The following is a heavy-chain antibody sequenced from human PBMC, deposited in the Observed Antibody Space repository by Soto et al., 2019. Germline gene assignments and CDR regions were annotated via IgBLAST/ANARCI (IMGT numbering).Heavy chain of an antibody. CDR3: ARDQAARTYYYYYGMDV. D-gene: IGHD6-6*01. V-gene: IGHV1-69*01. CDR1: GGTFSSYA. CDR2: IIPIFGTA. J-gene: IGHJ6*02. Sequence: QVQLVQSGAEVKKPGSSVKVSCKASGGTFSSYAISWVRQAPGRGLEWMGGIIPIFGTANYAQKFQGRVTITADESTSTAYMELSSLRSEDTAVYYCARDQAARTYYYYYGMDVWGQGTTVTVSS.